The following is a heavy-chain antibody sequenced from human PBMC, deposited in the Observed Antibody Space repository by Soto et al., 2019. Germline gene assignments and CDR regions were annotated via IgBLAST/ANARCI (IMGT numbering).Heavy chain of an antibody. V-gene: IGHV3-23*01. D-gene: IGHD2-21*02. Sequence: PGGSLRLSCAASGFTFGNYAMNWVRQAPGKGLEWISSISDPGTSTYYANSVKGRFSMSRDNSKNTLFLQMNRLRADDTAVYFCAKSLVTPSDAFDLWGRGXLVTV. J-gene: IGHJ3*01. CDR3: AKSLVTPSDAFDL. CDR1: GFTFGNYA. CDR2: ISDPGTST.